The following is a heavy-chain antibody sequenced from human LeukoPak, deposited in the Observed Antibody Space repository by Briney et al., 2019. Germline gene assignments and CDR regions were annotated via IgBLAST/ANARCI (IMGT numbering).Heavy chain of an antibody. J-gene: IGHJ3*02. Sequence: ASVKVSCKASGYTFTSYAMHWVRQAPGQRLEWMGWINAGNGNTKYSQKFQGRVTITRDTSASTAYMELSSLRSEDTAVYYCARSWRRRGVYDAFDIWGQGTMVTVSS. D-gene: IGHD1-1*01. V-gene: IGHV1-3*01. CDR1: GYTFTSYA. CDR2: INAGNGNT. CDR3: ARSWRRRGVYDAFDI.